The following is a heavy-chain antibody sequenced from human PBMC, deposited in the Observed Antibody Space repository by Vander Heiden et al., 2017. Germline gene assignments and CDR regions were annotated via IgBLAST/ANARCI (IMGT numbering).Heavy chain of an antibody. Sequence: EVQLVESGGGLVEPGGSLTLSCALSGFTFSKGWMSWVRQTSAKGLEWVGRIKSRKDGGTTDYAAPVTGRFTISRDDSQNMLYLRMNGLKTEDTALYYCTTDRGIGPRPLFDSWGQGIPVTVSS. CDR1: GFTFSKGW. CDR3: TTDRGIGPRPLFDS. CDR2: IKSRKDGGTT. D-gene: IGHD6-6*01. J-gene: IGHJ4*02. V-gene: IGHV3-15*01.